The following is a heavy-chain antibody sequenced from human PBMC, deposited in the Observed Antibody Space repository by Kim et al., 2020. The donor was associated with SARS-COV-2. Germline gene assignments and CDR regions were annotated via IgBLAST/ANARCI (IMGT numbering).Heavy chain of an antibody. V-gene: IGHV3-49*03. D-gene: IGHD2-2*01. CDR2: IRSKAYGGTT. CDR1: GFTFGDYA. J-gene: IGHJ4*02. CDR3: TREMSKDIVVVPAAKMGGYFDY. Sequence: GGSLRLSCTASGFTFGDYAMSWFRQAPGKGLEWVGFIRSKAYGGTTEYAASVKGRFTISRDDSKSIAYLQMNSLKTEDTAVYYCTREMSKDIVVVPAAKMGGYFDYWGQGTLVTVSS.